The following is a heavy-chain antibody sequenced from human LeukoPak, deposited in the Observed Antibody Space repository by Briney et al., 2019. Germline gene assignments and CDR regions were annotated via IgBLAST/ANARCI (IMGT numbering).Heavy chain of an antibody. Sequence: SETLSLTCAVYGGSFSGYYWSWIRQPPGKGLEWIGEINHSGSTNYNPSLKSRVTISVDTSKNQFSLKLSSVTAADTAVYYCARDPGYYDGERSGMDVWGQGTTVTVSS. CDR1: GGSFSGYY. J-gene: IGHJ6*02. V-gene: IGHV4-34*01. CDR3: ARDPGYYDGERSGMDV. CDR2: INHSGST. D-gene: IGHD3-3*01.